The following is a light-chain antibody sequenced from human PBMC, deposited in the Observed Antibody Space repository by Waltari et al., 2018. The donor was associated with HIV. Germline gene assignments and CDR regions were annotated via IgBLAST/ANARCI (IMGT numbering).Light chain of an antibody. CDR3: GTWDISLSVVV. V-gene: IGLV1-51*01. CDR1: SSNLENNY. Sequence: QSVLTQPPSVSAAPGQTVTISCSGSSSNLENNYVSWYQQLPGTAPKLLIYDNNLRPSGIPDRFSGSKSGTSATLGITGLQTGDEADYYCGTWDISLSVVVFGGGTKLTVL. CDR2: DNN. J-gene: IGLJ2*01.